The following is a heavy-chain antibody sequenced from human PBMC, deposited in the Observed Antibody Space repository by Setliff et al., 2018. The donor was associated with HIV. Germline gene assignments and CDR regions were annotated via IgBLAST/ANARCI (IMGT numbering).Heavy chain of an antibody. Sequence: ASVKVSCKASGYTFTGYYLHWVRQAPGQGLEWMGWIDPNSGDTNYGQKFQGRVSMTRDTSISTVYMELSSLRSDDTAVYYCARAAGYSSSWHRYAFEIWGQGTMVTVS. V-gene: IGHV1-2*02. CDR1: GYTFTGYY. CDR3: ARAAGYSSSWHRYAFEI. J-gene: IGHJ3*02. CDR2: IDPNSGDT. D-gene: IGHD6-13*01.